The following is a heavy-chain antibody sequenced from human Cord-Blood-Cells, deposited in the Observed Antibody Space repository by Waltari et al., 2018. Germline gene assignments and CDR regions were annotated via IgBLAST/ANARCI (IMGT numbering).Heavy chain of an antibody. Sequence: QVQLVQSGAEVKKPGASVKVSCKASGYTFTGYYMHWVRQAPGQGLEWMGWINPNSGGTNDAQKFQGRVTMTRDTSISTAYMELSRLRSDDTAVYYCARDSGEAAFDYWGQGTLVTVSS. J-gene: IGHJ4*02. CDR3: ARDSGEAAFDY. D-gene: IGHD3-10*01. CDR2: INPNSGGT. CDR1: GYTFTGYY. V-gene: IGHV1-2*02.